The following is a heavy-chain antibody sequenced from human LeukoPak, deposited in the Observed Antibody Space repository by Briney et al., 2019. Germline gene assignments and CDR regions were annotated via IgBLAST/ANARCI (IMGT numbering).Heavy chain of an antibody. D-gene: IGHD2-2*01. V-gene: IGHV3-21*01. CDR1: RFTFSSYS. CDR3: ARDPFGDVVVEEDV. Sequence: GGSLRLSCAASRFTFSSYSMSWVRQAPGKGLEWVSSISSSSSYIYYADSVKGRFTISRDNAKNSLYLQMNSLRAEDTAVYYCARDPFGDVVVEEDVWGKGTTVTVSS. J-gene: IGHJ6*04. CDR2: ISSSSSYI.